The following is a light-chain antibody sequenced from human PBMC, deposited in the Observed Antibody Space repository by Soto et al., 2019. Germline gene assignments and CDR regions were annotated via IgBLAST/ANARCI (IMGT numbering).Light chain of an antibody. CDR1: KLGDKF. V-gene: IGLV3-1*01. Sequence: SYELTQPPSVSVSPGQTASITCSGDKLGDKFVCWYHQRPGQSPVRVIYQDNRRPSGIPERFSGSNSGSTATLTISGTQGIDEADYYCQAWDSSTAQVVFGGGTKLTVL. J-gene: IGLJ2*01. CDR2: QDN. CDR3: QAWDSSTAQVV.